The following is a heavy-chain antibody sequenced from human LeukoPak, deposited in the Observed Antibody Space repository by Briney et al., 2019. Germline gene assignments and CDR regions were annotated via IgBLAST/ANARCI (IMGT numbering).Heavy chain of an antibody. CDR2: ISGSGGST. J-gene: IGHJ4*02. CDR3: AKGGLNWNYYYY. Sequence: GGSLRLSCAASGFTFSSYAMSWVRQTPGKGLEWVSAISGSGGSTYYADSVKGRFTISRDNSKNTLYLQMNSLRAEDTAVYYCAKGGLNWNYYYYWGQGTLVTVSS. CDR1: GFTFSSYA. D-gene: IGHD1-1*01. V-gene: IGHV3-23*01.